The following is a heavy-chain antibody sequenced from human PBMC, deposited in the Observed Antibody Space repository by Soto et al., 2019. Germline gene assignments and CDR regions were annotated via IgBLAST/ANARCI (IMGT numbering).Heavy chain of an antibody. J-gene: IGHJ3*02. CDR2: IYYSGST. V-gene: IGHV4-31*03. CDR1: GGSISSGGYY. CDR3: ARHKELLHAFDI. D-gene: IGHD2-15*01. Sequence: KPSETLSLTCTVSGGSISSGGYYLSWIRQHPGKGLEWIGYIYYSGSTYYNPSLKSRVTISVDTSKNQFSLKLSSVTAADKAVYYCARHKELLHAFDIWGQGTMVTVSS.